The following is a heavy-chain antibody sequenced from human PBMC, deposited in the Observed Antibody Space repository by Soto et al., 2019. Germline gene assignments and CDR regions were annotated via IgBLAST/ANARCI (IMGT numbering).Heavy chain of an antibody. CDR2: IIPIFGTA. Sequence: GASVKVSCKASGGTFSSYAISWVRQAPGQGLEWMGGIIPIFGTANYAQKFQGRVTITADESTSTAYMELSSLRSEDTAVYYCATSYYYDSSGYYYHSLTPPLGEYWGQGTLVTVSS. D-gene: IGHD3-22*01. V-gene: IGHV1-69*13. CDR3: ATSYYYDSSGYYYHSLTPPLGEY. CDR1: GGTFSSYA. J-gene: IGHJ4*02.